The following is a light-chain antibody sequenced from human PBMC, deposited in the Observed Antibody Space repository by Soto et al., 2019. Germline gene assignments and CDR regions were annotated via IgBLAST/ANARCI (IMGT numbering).Light chain of an antibody. Sequence: QSVLTQPASVSGSPGQSITISCTGTSSDVGGYNSVSWYQQHPGKAPELMIYDVTNRPSGVSNRFSGSKSGNTASLTISGLQAEDEADYYCSSYTSRSTLVVFGGGTKLTVL. CDR2: DVT. V-gene: IGLV2-14*03. J-gene: IGLJ2*01. CDR1: SSDVGGYNS. CDR3: SSYTSRSTLVV.